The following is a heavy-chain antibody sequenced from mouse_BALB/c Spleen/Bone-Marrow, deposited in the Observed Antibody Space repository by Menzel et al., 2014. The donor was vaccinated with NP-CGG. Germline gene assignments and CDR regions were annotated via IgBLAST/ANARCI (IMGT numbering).Heavy chain of an antibody. V-gene: IGHV5-6-4*01. Sequence: EVQLVESGGGLVKPGGSLKLSCAASGFTFSSYTMSWVRQTPEKRLEWVATISSGGSYTYYPDSVKGRFTISRDNAKNTLNLQMSSLKSEDTAMYYCTRDAMDYWGQGTSVTVSS. CDR1: GFTFSSYT. CDR3: TRDAMDY. CDR2: ISSGGSYT. J-gene: IGHJ4*01.